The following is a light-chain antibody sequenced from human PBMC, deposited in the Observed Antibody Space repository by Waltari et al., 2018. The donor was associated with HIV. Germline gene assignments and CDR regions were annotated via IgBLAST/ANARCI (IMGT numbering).Light chain of an antibody. V-gene: IGKV3-11*01. CDR3: QQRSSWPPT. CDR1: QSVNSF. Sequence: EIVLTQSPATLSLSPGERATLSCRASQSVNSFLAWYQQKPGQAPGLLIYDASNRATGIPARFSGSASGTDFTLTISSLEPEDFAVYYCQQRSSWPPTFGQGTKVEIK. CDR2: DAS. J-gene: IGKJ1*01.